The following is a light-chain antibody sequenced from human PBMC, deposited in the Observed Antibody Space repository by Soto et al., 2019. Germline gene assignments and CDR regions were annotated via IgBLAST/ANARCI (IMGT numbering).Light chain of an antibody. Sequence: QSVLTQPPSVSAAPGQKVTISCSGSSANIGSNYVSWYQHIPGTAPKLVIYDSDKRPSEIPDRFSGSKSGTSATLDITGLQTGDEADYYCGAWDCRVSVVLFGGGTKLTV. CDR2: DSD. J-gene: IGLJ2*01. V-gene: IGLV1-51*01. CDR3: GAWDCRVSVVL. CDR1: SANIGSNY.